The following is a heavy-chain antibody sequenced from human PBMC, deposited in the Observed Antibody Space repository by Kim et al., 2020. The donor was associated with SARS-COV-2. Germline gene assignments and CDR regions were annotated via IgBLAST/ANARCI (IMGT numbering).Heavy chain of an antibody. CDR1: GFTFSTYG. D-gene: IGHD3-10*01. CDR2: ISYDGSNK. V-gene: IGHV3-30*18. Sequence: GGSLRLSCVASGFTFSTYGMFWVRQAPGKGLEWVAIISYDGSNKYYADSVKGRFTISRDKSENTLYLQMNSLRAEDTAVYYCAKAVLRGVNYYYYGMDVWGQGTTVTVSS. CDR3: AKAVLRGVNYYYYGMDV. J-gene: IGHJ6*02.